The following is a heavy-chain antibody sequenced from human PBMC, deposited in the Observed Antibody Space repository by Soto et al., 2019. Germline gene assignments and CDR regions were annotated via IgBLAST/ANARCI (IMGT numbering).Heavy chain of an antibody. Sequence: SETLSLTCSVSGVSVSSPSFYWAWVRQSPGKGLEWIGSLYYIGSAYYSPSLKSRITISADSSRNQFSLKLDSVTAADTAVYYCARDAPVALGVPNSMDVWGQGTTVTVSS. CDR2: LYYIGSA. J-gene: IGHJ6*02. D-gene: IGHD3-3*02. CDR1: GVSVSSPSFY. V-gene: IGHV4-39*07. CDR3: ARDAPVALGVPNSMDV.